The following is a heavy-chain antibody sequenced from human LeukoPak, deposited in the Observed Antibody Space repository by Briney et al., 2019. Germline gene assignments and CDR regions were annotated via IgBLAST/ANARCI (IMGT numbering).Heavy chain of an antibody. J-gene: IGHJ4*02. CDR1: GYSFTSYW. CDR2: IYPGDSDT. CDR3: ARWDRKIYYFDY. V-gene: IGHV5-51*01. Sequence: GESLKISCKGSGYSFTSYWIGWVRQMPGKGLEWMGIIYPGDSDTRYSPSFQGQVTISVDRSKNQFSLKLSSVTAADTAVYYCARWDRKIYYFDYWGQGTLVTVSS. D-gene: IGHD1-26*01.